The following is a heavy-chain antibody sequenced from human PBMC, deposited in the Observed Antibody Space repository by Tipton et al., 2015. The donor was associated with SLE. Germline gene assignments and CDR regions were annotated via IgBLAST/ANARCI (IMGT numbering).Heavy chain of an antibody. D-gene: IGHD4-23*01. Sequence: TLSLTCAVSGGSISSGGYSWSWIRQPPGKGLEWIGYIYYSGSTNYNPSLKSRVTISVDTSKNQFSLKLSSVTAADTAVYYCASGGGFYFDYWGQGTLVTVSS. CDR3: ASGGGFYFDY. V-gene: IGHV4-61*08. CDR2: IYYSGST. CDR1: GGSISSGGYS. J-gene: IGHJ4*02.